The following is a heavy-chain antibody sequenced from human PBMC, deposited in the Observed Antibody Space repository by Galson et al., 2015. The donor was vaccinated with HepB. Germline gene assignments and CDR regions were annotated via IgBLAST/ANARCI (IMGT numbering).Heavy chain of an antibody. J-gene: IGHJ4*02. CDR1: GFTFSSYA. Sequence: SLRLSCAASGFTFSSYAMHWVRQAPGKGLEYVSAISSNGGSTYYANSVKGRFTISRDNSKNTLYLQMGSLRAEDMAVYYCARDRGVEMATEYYFGYWGQGTLVTVSS. CDR2: ISSNGGST. D-gene: IGHD5-24*01. CDR3: ARDRGVEMATEYYFGY. V-gene: IGHV3-64*01.